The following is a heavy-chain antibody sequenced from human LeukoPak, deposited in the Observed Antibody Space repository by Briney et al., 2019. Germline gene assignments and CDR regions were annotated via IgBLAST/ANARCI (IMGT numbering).Heavy chain of an antibody. V-gene: IGHV4-59*08. CDR2: IFYTGST. J-gene: IGHJ4*02. Sequence: PSETLSLTCTVSGGSISSYYWSWIRQPPGKGLEWIGYIFYTGSTNYNPSLKSRVTISLDTSKNQFSLRLSSVTAADTAVYYCARRVATKPKYCFDNWGQGTLVTVST. CDR1: GGSISSYY. D-gene: IGHD5-24*01. CDR3: ARRVATKPKYCFDN.